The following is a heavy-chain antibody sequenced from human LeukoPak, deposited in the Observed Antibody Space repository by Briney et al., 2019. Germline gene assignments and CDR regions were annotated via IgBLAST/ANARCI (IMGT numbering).Heavy chain of an antibody. CDR2: IIGSAVNT. D-gene: IGHD3-10*01. Sequence: GGSLRLSCGASGLTVSSYVMSWVLQAPGKGLEWVSTIIGSAVNTYYADSVKGRFTISRDDSKNTVYLQMNSLRAEDTAVYSCAKYTSGTSYRGLDQWGQGTLVTVSS. CDR1: GLTVSSYV. V-gene: IGHV3-23*01. CDR3: AKYTSGTSYRGLDQ. J-gene: IGHJ4*02.